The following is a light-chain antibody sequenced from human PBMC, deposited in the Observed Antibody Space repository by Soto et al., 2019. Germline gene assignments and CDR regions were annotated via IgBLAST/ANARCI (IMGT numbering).Light chain of an antibody. J-gene: IGLJ1*01. Sequence: QSVLTQAASVSGSPGQSITISCTGTSSDVGGYNYVSWYQQFPGKVPKLLIYNVSNRPSGVSNRFSGSKSGNTASLTISGLQAGDEADYFCTSSTSGSLYVFGTGTKVTVL. CDR2: NVS. CDR1: SSDVGGYNY. V-gene: IGLV2-14*01. CDR3: TSSTSGSLYV.